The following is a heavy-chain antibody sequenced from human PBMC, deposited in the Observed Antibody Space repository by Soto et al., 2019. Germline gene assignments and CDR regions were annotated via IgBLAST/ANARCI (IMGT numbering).Heavy chain of an antibody. CDR1: GGSVSRYY. D-gene: IGHD3-22*01. J-gene: IGHJ4*02. CDR3: ARAPPPFSSGYPNKPTPRFFDY. Sequence: PSETLSLTCTVSGGSVSRYYWRWIRQPPGKGLEWIGYIYYSGSTYYNPSLKSRVTISVDTSKNQFSLKLSSVTAADTAVYYCARAPPPFSSGYPNKPTPRFFDYWGQGTPVTVSS. CDR2: IYYSGST. V-gene: IGHV4-59*02.